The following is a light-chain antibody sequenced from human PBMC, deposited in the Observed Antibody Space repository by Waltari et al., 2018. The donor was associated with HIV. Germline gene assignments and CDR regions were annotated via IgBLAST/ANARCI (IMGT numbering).Light chain of an antibody. Sequence: QSALTQPASVSGSPGQSIPISCTGPSSDVGDYNYVSWYQQHPGKARKLMIYDVNKRPSGVSNRFSGSKSGNTASLTISGLQAEDEADYYCCSYAGSSTVVFGGGTKLTVL. CDR3: CSYAGSSTVV. CDR1: SSDVGDYNY. J-gene: IGLJ2*01. V-gene: IGLV2-23*02. CDR2: DVN.